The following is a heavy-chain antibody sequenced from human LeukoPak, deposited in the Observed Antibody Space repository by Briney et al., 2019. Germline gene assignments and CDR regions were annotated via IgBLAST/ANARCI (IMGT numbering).Heavy chain of an antibody. CDR1: GFTFSTYA. V-gene: IGHV3-23*01. J-gene: IGHJ6*02. CDR3: AKSRGLSGSGRLAMDV. CDR2: ISGSGGST. D-gene: IGHD3-10*01. Sequence: TGGSLRLSCAASGFTFSTYAMSWVRLAPGKGLEWVSGISGSGGSTYYADSVKGRFTSSRDNSNNTLYVQMNSLRVEDTAVYYCAKSRGLSGSGRLAMDVWGQGTTVTVSS.